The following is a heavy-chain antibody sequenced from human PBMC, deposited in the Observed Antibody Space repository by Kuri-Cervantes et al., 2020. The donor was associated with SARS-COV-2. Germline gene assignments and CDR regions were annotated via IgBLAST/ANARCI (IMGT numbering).Heavy chain of an antibody. D-gene: IGHD3-16*01. Sequence: GESLKISCAGSGFSLSTYSMNWVRQAPGKGLEWTSYIGVGGTPIYYADSVRGRFTISRDNAKNSAYLQMSSLRDEDTAIYYCVIGAGGNSWGQGTLVTVSS. J-gene: IGHJ4*02. CDR1: GFSLSTYS. CDR3: VIGAGGNS. CDR2: IGVGGTPI. V-gene: IGHV3-48*02.